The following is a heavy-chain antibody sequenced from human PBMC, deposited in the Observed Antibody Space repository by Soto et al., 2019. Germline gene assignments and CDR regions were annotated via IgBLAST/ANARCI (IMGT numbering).Heavy chain of an antibody. Sequence: SETLSLTCTVSGGSLTAYSWNWIRQPVGKGLEWIGRIDTSGKTNYIPSLKSRLTMSIDRFKNQFSLNLKFVTAADTAVYFCAKDESGAADIWGQGTMGTVSS. V-gene: IGHV4-4*07. CDR3: AKDESGAADI. D-gene: IGHD7-27*01. J-gene: IGHJ3*02. CDR2: IDTSGKT. CDR1: GGSLTAYS.